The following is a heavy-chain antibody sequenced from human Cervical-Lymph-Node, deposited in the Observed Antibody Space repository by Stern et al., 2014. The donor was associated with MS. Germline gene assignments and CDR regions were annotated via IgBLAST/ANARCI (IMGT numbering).Heavy chain of an antibody. D-gene: IGHD5-18*01. Sequence: DQLVESGGGVVQPGRSLRLSCAASGFTFSSYGMHWVRQAPGKGLEWGAVIWYDGSNKYYADSVKGRFTISRDNSKNTLYLQMNSLRAEDTAVYYCARDLRGYSYGSVFDYWGQGTLVTVSS. CDR1: GFTFSSYG. V-gene: IGHV3-33*01. J-gene: IGHJ4*02. CDR3: ARDLRGYSYGSVFDY. CDR2: IWYDGSNK.